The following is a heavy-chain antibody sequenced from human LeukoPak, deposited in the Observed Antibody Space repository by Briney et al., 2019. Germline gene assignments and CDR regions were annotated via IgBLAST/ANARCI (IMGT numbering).Heavy chain of an antibody. CDR3: ARSFGTTVTTGYYYYMDV. J-gene: IGHJ6*03. CDR1: GGSFNGYY. D-gene: IGHD4-17*01. V-gene: IGHV4-34*01. CDR2: INHSGST. Sequence: SETLSLTCAVYGGSFNGYYWSWIRQPPGKGLEWIGEINHSGSTNYNPFLKSRVTISVDTSKNQFSLKLSSVTAADTAVYYCARSFGTTVTTGYYYYMDVWGKGTTVTVSS.